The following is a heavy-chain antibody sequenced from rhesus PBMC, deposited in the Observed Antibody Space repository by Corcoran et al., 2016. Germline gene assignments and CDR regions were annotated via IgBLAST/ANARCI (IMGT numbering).Heavy chain of an antibody. CDR1: GGSISSNY. D-gene: IGHD6S26*01. CDR2: SSGGGAST. CDR3: AREGSGWSGSFDY. Sequence: QLQLQESGPGLVKPSETLSLTCAVSGGSISSNYWSWIRQPPGKGLDWIGRSSGGGASTANHPPLKGRVTLSTDTSKNQFALKLSSVAAADTAVDYCAREGSGWSGSFDYWGQGVLVTVSS. J-gene: IGHJ4*01. V-gene: IGHV4-173*01.